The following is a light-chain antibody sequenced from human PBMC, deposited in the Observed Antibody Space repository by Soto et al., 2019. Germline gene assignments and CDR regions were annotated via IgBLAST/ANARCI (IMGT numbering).Light chain of an antibody. CDR2: DVS. J-gene: IGLJ2*01. CDR3: SSYTSSSTLVV. CDR1: SSDVGGYNY. V-gene: IGLV2-14*01. Sequence: QSVLTQPASVSGSPGQSITISCTGTSSDVGGYNYVSWYQQHPGKAPKLMIYDVSNRPSGVFNRFSGSKSGNTASLIVSGLQAEDEADYYCSSYTSSSTLVVFGGGTKLTVL.